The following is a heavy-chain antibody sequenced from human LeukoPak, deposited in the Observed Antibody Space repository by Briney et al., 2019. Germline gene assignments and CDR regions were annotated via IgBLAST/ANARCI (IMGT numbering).Heavy chain of an antibody. V-gene: IGHV3-23*01. CDR1: GFTFSSYA. CDR3: AKAPYYDSSGFYYHDY. D-gene: IGHD3-22*01. CDR2: IRGGGDST. J-gene: IGHJ4*02. Sequence: GGSLRLSCAASGFTFSSYAMSWVRQAPGKGLEWVTAIRGGGDSTYYADSVRGRFTISRDNSKNTLYLQMHSLRVEDTAIYYCAKAPYYDSSGFYYHDYWGQGALVTVSS.